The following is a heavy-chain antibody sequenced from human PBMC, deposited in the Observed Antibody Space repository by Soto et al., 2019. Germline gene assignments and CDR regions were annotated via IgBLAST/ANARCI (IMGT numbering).Heavy chain of an antibody. CDR2: IYYSGST. V-gene: IGHV4-59*01. J-gene: IGHJ4*02. CDR1: GGSISSYY. CDR3: ARGGRDDYGDFVIDY. D-gene: IGHD4-17*01. Sequence: SETLSLTCTVSGGSISSYYWSWIRQPPGKGLEWIGYIYYSGSTNYNPSLKSRVTISVDTSKNQFSLKLSSVTAADTAVYYCARGGRDDYGDFVIDYWGQGTLVTVSS.